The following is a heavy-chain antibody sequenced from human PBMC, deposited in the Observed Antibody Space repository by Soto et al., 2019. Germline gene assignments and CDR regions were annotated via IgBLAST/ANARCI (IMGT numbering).Heavy chain of an antibody. Sequence: QVQLVQSGAGVKKPGSSVKVSCKASGGTFSSYAISWVRQAPGQGLEWMGGISPIFGTANYAQKFQGRVTITADECKSTAYVEVHSLRSEDTAVYYCARDSLGFGGNAEYFEHWGQGSLVTVSS. D-gene: IGHD3-10*01. CDR1: GGTFSSYA. CDR3: ARDSLGFGGNAEYFEH. CDR2: ISPIFGTA. V-gene: IGHV1-69*01. J-gene: IGHJ1*01.